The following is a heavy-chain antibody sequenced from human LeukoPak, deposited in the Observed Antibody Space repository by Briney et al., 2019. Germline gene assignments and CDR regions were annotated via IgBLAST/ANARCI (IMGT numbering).Heavy chain of an antibody. CDR1: GFTFSTNW. J-gene: IGHJ4*02. D-gene: IGHD1-26*01. V-gene: IGHV3-7*01. CDR2: IRQDGGET. CDR3: ARDKVVGDTNLDY. Sequence: PGGSLRLSCAASGFTFSTNWMSWVRQAPGKGLEWVANIRQDGGETYYVDSVKGRFTISRDNAKNSLFLQMNSLRAEDTAVYYCARDKVVGDTNLDYWGQGTLVTVSS.